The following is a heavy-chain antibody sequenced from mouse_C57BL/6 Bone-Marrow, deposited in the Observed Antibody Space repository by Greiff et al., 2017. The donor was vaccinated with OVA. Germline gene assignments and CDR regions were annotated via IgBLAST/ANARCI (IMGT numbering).Heavy chain of an antibody. CDR1: GYSITSGYY. V-gene: IGHV3-6*02. CDR2: ISYDGSN. CDR3: AREPLANFYFDY. D-gene: IGHD1-1*01. J-gene: IGHJ2*01. Sequence: EVKVEESGPGLVKPSQSLSLTCSVTGYSITSGYYWNWIRQFPGNKLEWMGYISYDGSNNYNPSLKNRISITRDTSKNQFFLKLNSVTTEDTATYYCAREPLANFYFDYWGQGTTLTVSS.